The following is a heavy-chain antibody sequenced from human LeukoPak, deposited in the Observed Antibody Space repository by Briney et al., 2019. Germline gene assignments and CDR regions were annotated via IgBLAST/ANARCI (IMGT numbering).Heavy chain of an antibody. J-gene: IGHJ4*02. D-gene: IGHD3-22*01. CDR1: EFSFRSYA. CDR2: INSAGTT. CDR3: AKGDSSAYFYNCDY. Sequence: GGSLRLSCAASEFSFRSYAMSWVRQAPGKGLEWVSSINSAGTTYYADSVKGRFIISRDNSKNTLYLQMNSPRVEDTAGYYCAKGDSSAYFYNCDYWGQGTLVTVSS. V-gene: IGHV3-23*01.